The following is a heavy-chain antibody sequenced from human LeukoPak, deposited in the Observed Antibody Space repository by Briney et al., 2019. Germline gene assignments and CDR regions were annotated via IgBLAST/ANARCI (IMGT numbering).Heavy chain of an antibody. D-gene: IGHD2-21*01. Sequence: SETLSLTCTVSGASVSSGPYCWNWIRQTAGKGLEWIGRVYNRDMTDYNPSLESRVTISVDASENQFSLELQSVTVADAAVYYCARTYCDEMTFYRFDSWGQGIQLSVSS. J-gene: IGHJ4*02. CDR1: GASVSSGPYC. CDR2: VYNRDMT. V-gene: IGHV4-61*02. CDR3: ARTYCDEMTFYRFDS.